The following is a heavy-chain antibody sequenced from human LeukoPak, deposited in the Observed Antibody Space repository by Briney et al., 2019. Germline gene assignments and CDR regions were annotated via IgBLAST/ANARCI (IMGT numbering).Heavy chain of an antibody. V-gene: IGHV1-69*04. CDR3: ARAQVGYGSVSAWSY. D-gene: IGHD3-10*01. CDR1: GGTFSSYA. CDR2: IIPILGIA. Sequence: SVKVSCKASGGTFSSYAISWVRQAPGQGLEWMGRIIPILGIANYAQKFQGRATITADKSTSTAYMELSSLRSEDTAVYYCARAQVGYGSVSAWSYWGQGTLVTVSS. J-gene: IGHJ4*02.